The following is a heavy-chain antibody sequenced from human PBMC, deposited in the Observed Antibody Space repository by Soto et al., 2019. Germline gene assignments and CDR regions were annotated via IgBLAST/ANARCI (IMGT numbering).Heavy chain of an antibody. CDR2: IYYTGST. CDR3: AKLYGAGRNWFDP. Sequence: SATLSLTCSVSGVSISTDNYYWSWVRQPPGKGLEWIGYIYYTGSTYYSPSLKSRVIISVDTSKSQFSLNLSSVTAADTAVYYCAKLYGAGRNWFDPWGQGTLVTVSS. J-gene: IGHJ5*02. V-gene: IGHV4-30-4*01. D-gene: IGHD3-10*01. CDR1: GVSISTDNYY.